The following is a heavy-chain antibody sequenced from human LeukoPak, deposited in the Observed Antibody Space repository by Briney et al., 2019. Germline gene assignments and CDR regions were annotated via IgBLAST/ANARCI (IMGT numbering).Heavy chain of an antibody. CDR2: IYNSGST. Sequence: PSETLSLTCTVSGDSMNSRSYYWGWIRQPPGKELEWIGSIYNSGSTYYNPSLKSRVTISVDTSKNQFSLKLSSVTAADTAVYYCARYRNCGSDCYDAFDIWGQGTMVTVSS. V-gene: IGHV4-39*01. CDR1: GDSMNSRSYY. D-gene: IGHD2-21*02. CDR3: ARYRNCGSDCYDAFDI. J-gene: IGHJ3*02.